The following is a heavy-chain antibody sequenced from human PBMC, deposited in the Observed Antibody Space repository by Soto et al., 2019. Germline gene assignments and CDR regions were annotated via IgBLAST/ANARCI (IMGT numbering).Heavy chain of an antibody. CDR2: INPNSGGT. V-gene: IGHV1-2*02. J-gene: IGHJ4*02. CDR3: ARDLYYDSSGYYWS. Sequence: ASVKVSCKXSGYTFTGYYMHWVRQAPGQGLEWMGWINPNSGGTNYAQKFQGRVTMTRDTSISTAYMELSRLRSDDTAVYYCARDLYYDSSGYYWSWGQGTLVTVSS. D-gene: IGHD3-22*01. CDR1: GYTFTGYY.